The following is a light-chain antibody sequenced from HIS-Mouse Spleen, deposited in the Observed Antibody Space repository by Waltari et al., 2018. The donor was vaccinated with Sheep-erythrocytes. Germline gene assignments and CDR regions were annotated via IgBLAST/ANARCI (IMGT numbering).Light chain of an antibody. CDR1: SSDVGGYNY. J-gene: IGLJ2*01. Sequence: QSALTQPRSVSGSPGQSVTISCTGTSSDVGGYNYASWYQQHPGKAPKLMIYDDSKRPSGVPDRFSGSKSGNTASLTISGLQAEDEADYYCCSYAGSYTLVFGGGTKLTVL. V-gene: IGLV2-11*01. CDR2: DDS. CDR3: CSYAGSYTLV.